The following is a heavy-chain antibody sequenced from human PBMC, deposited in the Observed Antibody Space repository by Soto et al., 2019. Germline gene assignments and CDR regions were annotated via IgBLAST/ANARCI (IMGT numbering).Heavy chain of an antibody. V-gene: IGHV2-5*01. CDR3: AHSDGGYEIIYFDF. CDR1: GFSFTTAGVA. CDR2: IYYNDDR. D-gene: IGHD5-12*01. Sequence: SGPTLVNPTQPLTLTCTFSGFSFTTAGVAVGWIRQTPGGALEWLTLIYYNDDRRFSPSLKTRLTITGDTSKNQVVLSLTNVDPGDTATYFCAHSDGGYEIIYFDFWGQGIPVTV. J-gene: IGHJ4*02.